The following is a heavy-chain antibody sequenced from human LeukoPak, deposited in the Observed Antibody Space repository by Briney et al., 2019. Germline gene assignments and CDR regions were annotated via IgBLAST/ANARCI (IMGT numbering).Heavy chain of an antibody. CDR2: IYYSEST. CDR3: ARGDSDYYFDY. V-gene: IGHV4-31*03. CDR1: GGSISSGAYY. D-gene: IGHD2-15*01. J-gene: IGHJ4*02. Sequence: PSETLSLTCTVSGGSISSGAYYWSWIRQHPRKGLEWIGYIYYSESTYYNPSLTGRVTISVDTSKNQFSLRLSSVTAADTAVYYCARGDSDYYFDYWGQGTLVTVSS.